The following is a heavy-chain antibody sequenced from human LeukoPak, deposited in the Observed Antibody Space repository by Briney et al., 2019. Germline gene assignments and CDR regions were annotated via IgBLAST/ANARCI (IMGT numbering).Heavy chain of an antibody. D-gene: IGHD3-3*01. CDR2: ASFDGNHN. Sequence: SGGSLRLSCAASGFPFSNHAMSWVRQPPGKGLEWVAVASFDGNHNYFADSVKGRFTISRDISKSTVYLQMNSLTAEDTAVYYCARSTASYDIWSGSSYWGQGTLVTVSS. CDR1: GFPFSNHA. J-gene: IGHJ4*02. CDR3: ARSTASYDIWSGSSY. V-gene: IGHV3-30*04.